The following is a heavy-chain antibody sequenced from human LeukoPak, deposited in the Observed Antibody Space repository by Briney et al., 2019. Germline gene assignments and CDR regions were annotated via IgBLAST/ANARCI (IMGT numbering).Heavy chain of an antibody. CDR3: ARVVVVAATRGGFDY. D-gene: IGHD2-15*01. Sequence: SETLSLTCTVSGYSISSGYYWGWIRQPPGKGLEWIGSIYHSGSTYYNPSLKSRVTISVDTSKNQFSLKLSSVTAADTAVYYCARVVVVAATRGGFDYWGQGTLVTVSS. CDR1: GYSISSGYY. CDR2: IYHSGST. J-gene: IGHJ4*02. V-gene: IGHV4-38-2*02.